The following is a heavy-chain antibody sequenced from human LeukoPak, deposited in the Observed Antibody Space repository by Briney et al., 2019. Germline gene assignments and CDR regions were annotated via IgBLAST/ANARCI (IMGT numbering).Heavy chain of an antibody. V-gene: IGHV1-2*02. D-gene: IGHD5-18*01. Sequence: GASVKASCKASGYTFTDYYMHWVRQAPGQGLEWMGWINPNSRGTDSAQKFQGRFSMTRDTSISTAYMELSRLRSDDTAVYYCARRAREYSHDAFDIWGQGTMVTVSS. J-gene: IGHJ3*02. CDR3: ARRAREYSHDAFDI. CDR1: GYTFTDYY. CDR2: INPNSRGT.